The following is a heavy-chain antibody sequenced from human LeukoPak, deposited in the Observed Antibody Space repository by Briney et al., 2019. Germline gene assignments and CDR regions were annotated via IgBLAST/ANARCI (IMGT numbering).Heavy chain of an antibody. CDR2: ISAYNGHT. Sequence: ASVKVSCKASGYTFTSYGISWARQAPGQGLEWMGWISAYNGHTNSAQKLQGRVTMTTDTSTSTAYMELRSLRSDDTAVYYCARRASGYSSGWYEYGSDYWGQGTLVTVSS. V-gene: IGHV1-18*01. CDR3: ARRASGYSSGWYEYGSDY. CDR1: GYTFTSYG. J-gene: IGHJ4*02. D-gene: IGHD6-19*01.